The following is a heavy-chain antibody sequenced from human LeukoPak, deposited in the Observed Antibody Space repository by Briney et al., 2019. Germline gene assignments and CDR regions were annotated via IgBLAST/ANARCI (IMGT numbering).Heavy chain of an antibody. D-gene: IGHD3-22*01. CDR1: GCSVSSNY. J-gene: IGHJ4*02. Sequence: GGSLRLSCAASGCSVSSNYMTWVRQAPGKGLEGVSLIYSSGSTYYADSVKGRFTISRDSSKNTLYLKMNRLSDQDTAVYYSARGQYYYDSTGLTHRYFDYWGQGTLVTVSS. V-gene: IGHV3-66*02. CDR3: ARGQYYYDSTGLTHRYFDY. CDR2: IYSSGST.